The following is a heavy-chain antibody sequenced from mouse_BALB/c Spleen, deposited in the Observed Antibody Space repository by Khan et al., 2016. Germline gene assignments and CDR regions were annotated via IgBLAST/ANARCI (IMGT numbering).Heavy chain of an antibody. CDR3: AKNEAYNRYDLDY. V-gene: IGHV2-5*01. CDR2: IWRGGST. D-gene: IGHD2-14*01. CDR1: GFSLTSYG. Sequence: QVQLKESGPGLVQPSQSLSITCTVSGFSLTSYGVHWVRQSPGKGLEWRGVIWRGGSTDYNAAFMSRLSITKDNSKSQVFIKMNSLQADDTAIYDCAKNEAYNRYDLDYWGQGTTLTVSS. J-gene: IGHJ2*01.